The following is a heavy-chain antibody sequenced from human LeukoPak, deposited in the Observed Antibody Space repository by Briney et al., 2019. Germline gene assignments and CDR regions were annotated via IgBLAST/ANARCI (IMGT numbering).Heavy chain of an antibody. CDR1: GYSFTDST. D-gene: IGHD5-18*01. CDR2: INPGGAHI. Sequence: GEPLKISCQGSGYSFTDSTIAGVRQMPGKGWGGMGAINPGGAHIRYSPSFQGQVTISTDKSISTAYRQWSSLKASDTAIYYCARKNPTALRNNWFDPWGQGTLVTVSS. CDR3: ARKNPTALRNNWFDP. V-gene: IGHV5-51*01. J-gene: IGHJ5*02.